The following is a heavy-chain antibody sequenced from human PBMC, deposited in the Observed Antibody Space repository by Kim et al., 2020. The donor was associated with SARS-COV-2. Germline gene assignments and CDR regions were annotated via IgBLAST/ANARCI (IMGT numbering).Heavy chain of an antibody. J-gene: IGHJ4*01. D-gene: IGHD2-21*01. CDR3: AKSFFPGRSYCFYYFDV. CDR1: GFTFSSFC. CDR2: ISYDGTNK. Sequence: GGSLRLSCAASGFTFSSFCISWVRQAPGKGLEWVAVISYDGTNKYYVDSVKGRFTISRDTSKKTLYLQMNSLRAEDTAVYYCAKSFFPGRSYCFYYFDVWGQGTPVTVSS. V-gene: IGHV3-30*18.